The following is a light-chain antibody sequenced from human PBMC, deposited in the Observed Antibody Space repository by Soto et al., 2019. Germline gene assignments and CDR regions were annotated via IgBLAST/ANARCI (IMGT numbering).Light chain of an antibody. CDR1: QSVSSTY. Sequence: EIVLTQSPGTLSLSPGERATLSCRASQSVSSTYLAWYQQKPGQAPRLLIYGASSRATGIPDRFSGSGSGTDFTLTINRLEPEDFAVYYCQQYDRSPLTSGGGTKVEIK. CDR3: QQYDRSPLT. J-gene: IGKJ4*01. CDR2: GAS. V-gene: IGKV3-20*01.